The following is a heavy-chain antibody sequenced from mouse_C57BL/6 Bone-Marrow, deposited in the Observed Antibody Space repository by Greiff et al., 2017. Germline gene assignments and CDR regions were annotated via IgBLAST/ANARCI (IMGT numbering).Heavy chain of an antibody. V-gene: IGHV5-15*04. CDR3: ARRGYYGSSPSMDY. D-gene: IGHD1-1*01. CDR1: GFTFSDYG. CDR2: ISNLAYSI. J-gene: IGHJ4*01. Sequence: EVKLVASGGGLVQPGGSLKLSCAASGFTFSDYGMAWVRQAPRNGPEWVAFISNLAYSIYSADTVTGRFTLSRENAKNTLYLEMSSLRSEDTAMYYCARRGYYGSSPSMDYWGQGTSVTVSS.